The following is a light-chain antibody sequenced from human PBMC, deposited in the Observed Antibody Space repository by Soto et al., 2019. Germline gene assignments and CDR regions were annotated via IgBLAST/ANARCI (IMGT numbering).Light chain of an antibody. CDR2: AAS. CDR1: QSISSY. Sequence: DIQMTQSPSSLSASVGDRVTITCRASQSISSYLNWYQQKPGKAPKLLIYAASNLQSGVPSRFSGSESGTDSTLTISSLQPEDFATYYCQQASSFPLTFGGGTKVDIK. V-gene: IGKV1-39*01. J-gene: IGKJ4*01. CDR3: QQASSFPLT.